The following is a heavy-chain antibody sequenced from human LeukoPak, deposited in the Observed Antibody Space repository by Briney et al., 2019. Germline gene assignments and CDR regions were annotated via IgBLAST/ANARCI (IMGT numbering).Heavy chain of an antibody. CDR1: GGSFSGYY. CDR2: INHSGST. Sequence: PSETLSLTCAVYGGSFSGYYWSWIRQPPGKGLEWIGEINHSGSTNYNPPLKSRVTISVDTSKNQFSLKLSSVTAADTAVYYCARGPFGYSYGRWGYWGQGTLVTVSS. D-gene: IGHD5-18*01. V-gene: IGHV4-34*01. CDR3: ARGPFGYSYGRWGY. J-gene: IGHJ4*02.